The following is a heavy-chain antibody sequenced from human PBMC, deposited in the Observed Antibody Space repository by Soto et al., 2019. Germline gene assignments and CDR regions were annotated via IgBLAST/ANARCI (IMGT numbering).Heavy chain of an antibody. CDR3: ARQKLEYQLLSPYYYYGMDV. D-gene: IGHD2-2*01. CDR1: GYSFTSYW. Sequence: PGESLKISCKGSGYSFTSYWIGWVRQMPGKGLEWMGIIYPGDSDTRYSPSFQGQVTISADKSISTAYLQWSSLKVSDTAMYYCARQKLEYQLLSPYYYYGMDVWGQGTTVTVSS. CDR2: IYPGDSDT. J-gene: IGHJ6*02. V-gene: IGHV5-51*01.